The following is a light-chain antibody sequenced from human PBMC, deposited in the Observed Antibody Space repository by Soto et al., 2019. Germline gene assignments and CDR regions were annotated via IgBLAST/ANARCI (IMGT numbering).Light chain of an antibody. V-gene: IGLV3-21*02. CDR3: QVWDSSSAQYV. CDR2: DDN. Sequence: SYELTQPPSVSVAPGQTARITCGRNNIGSKSVHWYQQRPGQAPVLVVYDDNDRPSGIPERFSGSNSGKTATLTISRVEAGDEADYYCQVWDSSSAQYVFGTGNKVTVL. CDR1: NIGSKS. J-gene: IGLJ1*01.